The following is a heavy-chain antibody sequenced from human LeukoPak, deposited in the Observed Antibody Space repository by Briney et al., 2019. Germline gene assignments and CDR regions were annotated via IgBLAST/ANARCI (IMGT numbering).Heavy chain of an antibody. D-gene: IGHD6-13*01. J-gene: IGHJ4*02. CDR2: ISSSSSYI. CDR1: GFTFSSYS. Sequence: GGSLRLSCAASGFTFSSYSMNCVRQAPGKGLEWVSSISSSSSYIYYADSVKGRFTISRDNAKNSLYLQMNSLRAEDTAVYYCARAPPRHSSSWTGPFDYWGQGTLVTVSS. V-gene: IGHV3-21*01. CDR3: ARAPPRHSSSWTGPFDY.